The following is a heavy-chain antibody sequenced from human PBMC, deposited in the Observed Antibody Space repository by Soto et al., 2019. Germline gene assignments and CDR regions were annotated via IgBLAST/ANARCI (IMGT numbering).Heavy chain of an antibody. D-gene: IGHD2-2*01. CDR3: ARTRKTTHCSSTSCYPGLRDYYGMDV. CDR1: GFTFSSYA. V-gene: IGHV3-30-3*01. CDR2: ISYDGSNK. Sequence: QVQLVESGGGVVQPGRSLRLSCAASGFTFSSYAMHWVRQAPGKGLEWVAVISYDGSNKYYADSVKGRFTISRDNSKNTLYLQMNSLRAEDTAVYYCARTRKTTHCSSTSCYPGLRDYYGMDVWGQGTTVTVSS. J-gene: IGHJ6*02.